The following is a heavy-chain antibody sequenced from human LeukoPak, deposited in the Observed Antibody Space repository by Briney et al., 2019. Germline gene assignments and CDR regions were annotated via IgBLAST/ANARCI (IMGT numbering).Heavy chain of an antibody. D-gene: IGHD2-15*01. CDR3: ARLVVVVAATENTSFDY. Sequence: SETLSLTCTVSGGSISSHYWSWIRQPPGKGLEWIGYIYYSGSTNYNPSLKSRVTISVDTSKNQFSLKLSSVTAADTAVYYCARLVVVVAATENTSFDYWGQGTLVTVSS. CDR1: GGSISSHY. CDR2: IYYSGST. J-gene: IGHJ4*02. V-gene: IGHV4-59*11.